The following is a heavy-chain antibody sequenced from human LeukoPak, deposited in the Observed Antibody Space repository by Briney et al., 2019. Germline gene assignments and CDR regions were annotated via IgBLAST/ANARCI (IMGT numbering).Heavy chain of an antibody. Sequence: GGSLRLSCAASGFTFNIYAMSWVRQAPGKGLAWVSAVSRDGGSTYYADSVKGRFTISRDNSKNTVFLQMNSLRAEDTAVYYCAKGFYYYGSGSYRYFEQWGQGTLVTVSS. CDR3: AKGFYYYGSGSYRYFEQ. CDR2: VSRDGGST. D-gene: IGHD3-10*01. V-gene: IGHV3-23*01. CDR1: GFTFNIYA. J-gene: IGHJ4*02.